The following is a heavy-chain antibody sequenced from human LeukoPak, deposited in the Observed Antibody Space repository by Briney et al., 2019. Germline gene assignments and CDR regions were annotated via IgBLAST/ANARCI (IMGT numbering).Heavy chain of an antibody. CDR3: ASLAARSDYYYYGMDV. CDR1: GGTFSSYA. D-gene: IGHD6-6*01. Sequence: ASVKVSCKASGGTFSSYAISWVRQAPGQGLEWMGRIIPIFGMANYAQKFQGRVTITADKSTCTAYMELSSLRSEDTAVYYCASLAARSDYYYYGMDVWGQGTTVTVSS. CDR2: IIPIFGMA. J-gene: IGHJ6*02. V-gene: IGHV1-69*04.